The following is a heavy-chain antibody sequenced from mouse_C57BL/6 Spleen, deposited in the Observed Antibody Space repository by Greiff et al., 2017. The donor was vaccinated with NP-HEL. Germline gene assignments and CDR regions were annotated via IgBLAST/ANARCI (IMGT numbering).Heavy chain of an antibody. D-gene: IGHD2-3*01. Sequence: QVQLQQSGPELVKPGASVKISCKASGYSFTSYYIHWVKQRPGQGLEWIGWIYPGSGNTKYNEKFKGKATLTADTSSSTAYMQLSSLTSEDSAVYYCATGGGYYLPFAYWGQGTLVTVSA. CDR1: GYSFTSYY. V-gene: IGHV1-66*01. J-gene: IGHJ3*01. CDR3: ATGGGYYLPFAY. CDR2: IYPGSGNT.